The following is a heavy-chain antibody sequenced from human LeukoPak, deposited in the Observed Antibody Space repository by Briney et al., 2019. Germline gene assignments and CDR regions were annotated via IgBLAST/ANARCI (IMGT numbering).Heavy chain of an antibody. CDR3: ARGQGSWYGPNWFDP. J-gene: IGHJ5*02. D-gene: IGHD6-13*01. CDR1: GFTFSSYG. CDR2: IRYDGSNK. V-gene: IGHV3-30*02. Sequence: GGSLRLSCAASGFTFSSYGMHWVRQAPGKGLEWVAFIRYDGSNKYYADSVKGRFTISRDNSKNTLYLQMNSLRAEDTAVYYCARGQGSWYGPNWFDPWGQGTLVTVSS.